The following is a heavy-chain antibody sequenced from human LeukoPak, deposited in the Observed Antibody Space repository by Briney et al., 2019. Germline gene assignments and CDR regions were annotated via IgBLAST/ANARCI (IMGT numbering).Heavy chain of an antibody. CDR3: ARRVGTRRFSWFDP. D-gene: IGHD3-3*01. CDR1: GGSINSSGHY. J-gene: IGHJ5*02. V-gene: IGHV4-39*01. Sequence: ASGTLSLTCSVSGGSINSSGHYWGWVRQSPGKGLEWIGSIYHTGSTYHNPSLKSRLTMSTDVSRSQFSLRLSSVTVTDTAIYYCARRVGTRRFSWFDPWGQGTLVTVSS. CDR2: IYHTGST.